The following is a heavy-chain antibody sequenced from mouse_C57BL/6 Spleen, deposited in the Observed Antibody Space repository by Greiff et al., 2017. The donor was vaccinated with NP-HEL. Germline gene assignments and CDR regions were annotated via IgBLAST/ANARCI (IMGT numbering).Heavy chain of an antibody. J-gene: IGHJ2*01. V-gene: IGHV1-54*01. CDR2: INPGSGGT. Sequence: VQLQQSGAELVRPGTSVKVSCKASGYAFTNYLIEWVKQRPGQGLEWIGVINPGSGGTNYNEKFKGKATLTADKSSSTAYMQLSSLTSEDSAVYFCARRGTLGFDYWGQGTTLTVSS. CDR1: GYAFTNYL. CDR3: ARRGTLGFDY.